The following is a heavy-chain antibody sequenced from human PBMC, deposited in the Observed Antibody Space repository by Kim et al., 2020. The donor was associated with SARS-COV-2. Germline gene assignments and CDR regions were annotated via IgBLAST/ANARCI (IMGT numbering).Heavy chain of an antibody. J-gene: IGHJ3*02. CDR3: SGERDGSGWYERDAFDI. CDR2: INPNSVGT. Sequence: ASVKVSCKASGYTFTGYYMHWVRQAPGQGLEWMGWINPNSVGTNYAQKFQGRVTMTRDTSISTAYMELSRLRSDDTAVYYCSGERDGSGWYERDAFDIWGQGTMVTVSS. D-gene: IGHD6-19*01. CDR1: GYTFTGYY. V-gene: IGHV1-2*02.